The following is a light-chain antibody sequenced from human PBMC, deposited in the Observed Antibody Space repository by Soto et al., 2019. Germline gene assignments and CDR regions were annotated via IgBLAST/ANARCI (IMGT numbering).Light chain of an antibody. CDR1: QSVSSN. CDR2: GAS. CDR3: QQYNNWPRT. V-gene: IGKV3-15*01. J-gene: IGKJ2*01. Sequence: EIVMTQSPATLSVSPGERATLSCRASQSVSSNLAWYQQKPGQAPRLLIYGASTRATGLPARFSGSGSGTEFTLTISSLQSEDFAVYYCQQYNNWPRTFGQGTKREI.